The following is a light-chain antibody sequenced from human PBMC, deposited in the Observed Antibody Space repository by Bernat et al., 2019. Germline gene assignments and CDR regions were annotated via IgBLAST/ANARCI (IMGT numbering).Light chain of an antibody. J-gene: IGKJ1*01. CDR2: GAS. CDR3: QHYRDWPPPWT. Sequence: EIVMTQSPATLSVSPGERATLSCRASHSVGDNLALYQQRPGQAPRLLILGASTRATGIPDRFSGTGSGTEFTLTISSLQSEDFAVYHCQHYRDWPPPWTFGQGTKVEIK. CDR1: HSVGDN. V-gene: IGKV3-15*01.